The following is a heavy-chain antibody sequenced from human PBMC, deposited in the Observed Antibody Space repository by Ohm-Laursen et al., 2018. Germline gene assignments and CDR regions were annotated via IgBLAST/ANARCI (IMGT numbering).Heavy chain of an antibody. Sequence: SLRLSCAAPGFTFSAMSWVRQAPGKGLEWVSAISGSGGSTYYADSVKGRSTISRDNSKNTLYLQMNSLRAEDTAVYYCAKGRKWELPLDYWGQGTLVTVSS. CDR3: AKGRKWELPLDY. V-gene: IGHV3-23*01. D-gene: IGHD1-26*01. J-gene: IGHJ4*02. CDR1: GFTFSA. CDR2: ISGSGGST.